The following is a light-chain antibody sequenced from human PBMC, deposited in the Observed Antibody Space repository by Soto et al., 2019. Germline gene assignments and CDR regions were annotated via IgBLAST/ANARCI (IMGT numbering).Light chain of an antibody. CDR2: SAS. V-gene: IGKV3-11*01. J-gene: IGKJ4*01. Sequence: EIVLTQSPATLSLSPGERATLSCRASQSVGNDLVRYHHKPGQAPRLLIYSASNRATGIPARFSGSGSGTDFTLTISSLEPEDFAVYYCQQRTNWPPTFGGGTKVEIK. CDR3: QQRTNWPPT. CDR1: QSVGND.